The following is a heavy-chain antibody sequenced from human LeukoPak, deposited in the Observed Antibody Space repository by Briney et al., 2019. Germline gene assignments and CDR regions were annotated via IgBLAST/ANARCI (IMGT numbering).Heavy chain of an antibody. Sequence: SDTLSLTCAVYGGSFSGYYWSWIRQPPGKGLEWIGEINHSGSTNYNPSLKSRVTISVDTSKNQFSLKLSSVTAADTAVYYCARGRPYYYGSGSYYVRMGGQELDYWGQGTLVTVSS. V-gene: IGHV4-34*01. J-gene: IGHJ4*02. CDR3: ARGRPYYYGSGSYYVRMGGQELDY. CDR1: GGSFSGYY. CDR2: INHSGST. D-gene: IGHD3-10*01.